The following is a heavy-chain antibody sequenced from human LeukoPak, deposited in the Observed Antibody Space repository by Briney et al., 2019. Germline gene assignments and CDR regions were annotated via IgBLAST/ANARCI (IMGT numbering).Heavy chain of an antibody. CDR3: ASRGPLISSYYYYGMDV. J-gene: IGHJ6*02. D-gene: IGHD3-10*01. CDR1: GIRFSSYG. CDR2: ISRDSSTI. Sequence: PGGSLRLSCAASGIRFSSYGMNWVRQAPGKGLEWVSHISRDSSTIYYADSLKGRFTISRDSAKNSLYLQMNSLRDEDTAVYYCASRGPLISSYYYYGMDVWGQGTTVTVSS. V-gene: IGHV3-48*02.